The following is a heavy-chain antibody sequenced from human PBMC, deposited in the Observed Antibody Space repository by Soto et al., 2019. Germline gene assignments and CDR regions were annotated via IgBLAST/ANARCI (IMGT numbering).Heavy chain of an antibody. J-gene: IGHJ4*02. V-gene: IGHV3-23*01. CDR2: ISGSGDST. CDR1: GFTFSSYA. D-gene: IGHD2-2*01. Sequence: GALRLSCAASGFTFSSYAMSWVRQAPGKGLEWVSAISGSGDSTYYADSVKGRFTISRDNSKNTLYLQMNSLRAEDTAVYYCAKEVYCITTTCYGGAFDCWGQGTLVTVSS. CDR3: AKEVYCITTTCYGGAFDC.